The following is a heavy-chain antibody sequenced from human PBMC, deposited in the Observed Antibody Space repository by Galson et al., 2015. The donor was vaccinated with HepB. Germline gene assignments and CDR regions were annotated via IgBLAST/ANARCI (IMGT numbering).Heavy chain of an antibody. J-gene: IGHJ4*02. Sequence: SVKVSCKVSGYTLTELSMHWVRQAPGKGLEWMGGFDPEDGETIYAQKFQGRVTMTEDTSTDTAYMELSSLRSEDTAVYYCATDLFSYYDILTPPVYWGQGTLVTVSS. D-gene: IGHD3-9*01. CDR1: GYTLTELS. V-gene: IGHV1-24*01. CDR2: FDPEDGET. CDR3: ATDLFSYYDILTPPVY.